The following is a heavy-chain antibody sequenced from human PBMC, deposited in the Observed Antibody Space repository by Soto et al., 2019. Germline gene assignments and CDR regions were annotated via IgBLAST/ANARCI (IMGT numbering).Heavy chain of an antibody. CDR2: IRGSGGSR. V-gene: IGHV3-23*01. CDR1: GFTFSIYA. J-gene: IGHJ4*02. D-gene: IGHD4-17*01. CDR3: AKDYDAYGSGYFAY. Sequence: EVQLLESGGGLVQPGGSLRLSCAASGFTFSIYAMNWVRQAPGKGLEWVSGIRGSGGSRSYADSVKGRFTISRHNSKNTVYLQMNSLRAEDTAAYYCAKDYDAYGSGYFAYWGQGTLVTVSS.